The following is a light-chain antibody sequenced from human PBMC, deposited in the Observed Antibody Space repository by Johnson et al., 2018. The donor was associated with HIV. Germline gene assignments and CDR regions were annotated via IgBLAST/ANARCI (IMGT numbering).Light chain of an antibody. V-gene: IGLV1-51*02. CDR3: GTWGAALGAQYV. Sequence: QSVLTQPPSVSAAPGQRVTISCSGSSSNIGDNFVSWYHQFPGAAPKLLIFENYKRPSGIPDRFSGSRSGTSGTLAITGLQTGDEAGYYCGTWGAALGAQYVFGSGTKVTVL. J-gene: IGLJ1*01. CDR1: SSNIGDNF. CDR2: ENY.